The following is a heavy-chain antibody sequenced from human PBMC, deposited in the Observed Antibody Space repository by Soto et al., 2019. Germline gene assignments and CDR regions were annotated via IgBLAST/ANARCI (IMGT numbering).Heavy chain of an antibody. Sequence: GGSLRLSCAASGFTFSSYGMHWVRQAPGKGLEWVAVIWYDGSNKYYADSVKGRFTISRDNSKNTLYLQMNSLRAKDTAVYYCARDEGGYMGPGYWGQGTLVTVSS. D-gene: IGHD5-12*01. CDR2: IWYDGSNK. CDR1: GFTFSSYG. CDR3: ARDEGGYMGPGY. J-gene: IGHJ4*02. V-gene: IGHV3-33*01.